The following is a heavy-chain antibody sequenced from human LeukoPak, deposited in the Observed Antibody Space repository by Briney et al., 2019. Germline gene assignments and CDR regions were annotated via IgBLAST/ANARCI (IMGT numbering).Heavy chain of an antibody. J-gene: IGHJ4*02. CDR2: IYPGDSDT. D-gene: IGHD6-19*01. V-gene: IGHV5-51*01. CDR1: GYSFINYW. CDR3: ARRKSSGWYDY. Sequence: GESLKISCKVSGYSFINYWIAWARQKPGKGLEWVGIIYPGDSDTRYSPSFQGQVTISADKSISTAYLQWSSLKASDTAMYYCARRKSSGWYDYWGQGTLVTVSS.